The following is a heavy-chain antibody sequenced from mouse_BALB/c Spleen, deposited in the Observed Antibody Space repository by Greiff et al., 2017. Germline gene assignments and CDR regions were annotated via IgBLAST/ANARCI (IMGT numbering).Heavy chain of an antibody. D-gene: IGHD1-1*01. CDR3: ARSSTVVATKDAMDY. Sequence: ESGAELAKPGASVKMSCKASGYTFTSYWMHWVKQRPGQGLEWIGYINPSTGYTEYNQKFKDKATLTADKSSSTAYMQLSSLTSEDSAVYYCARSSTVVATKDAMDYWGQGTSVTVSS. J-gene: IGHJ4*01. CDR2: INPSTGYT. V-gene: IGHV1-7*01. CDR1: GYTFTSYW.